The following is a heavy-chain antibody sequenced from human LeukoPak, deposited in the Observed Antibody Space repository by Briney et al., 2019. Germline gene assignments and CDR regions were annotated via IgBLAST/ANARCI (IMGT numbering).Heavy chain of an antibody. CDR1: GFTFSNYG. CDR2: ISYDGSNK. Sequence: TGGSLRLSCAASGFTFSNYGMHWVRQAPGKGLEWVAVISYDGSNKYYTDSVKGRFTISRDNSKNTLYLQMNSLRAEDTALYYCAKGKQAFDSSGWYRGFDYWGQGTLVTVSS. J-gene: IGHJ4*02. V-gene: IGHV3-30*18. CDR3: AKGKQAFDSSGWYRGFDY. D-gene: IGHD6-19*01.